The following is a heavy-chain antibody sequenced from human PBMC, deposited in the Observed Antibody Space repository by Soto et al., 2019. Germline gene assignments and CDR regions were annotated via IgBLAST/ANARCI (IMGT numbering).Heavy chain of an antibody. J-gene: IGHJ5*02. CDR3: ARDRLRYCSGPSCYMSPDL. Sequence: PGGSLRLSCAASGFTFSSYGMHWVRQAPGKGLEWVALIWFDGNNKYYADSVKGRFTISRDNSKNTLDLQMNSLRAEDTAVYYCARDRLRYCSGPSCYMSPDLWGQGTLVTVSS. CDR2: IWFDGNNK. D-gene: IGHD2-2*01. V-gene: IGHV3-33*01. CDR1: GFTFSSYG.